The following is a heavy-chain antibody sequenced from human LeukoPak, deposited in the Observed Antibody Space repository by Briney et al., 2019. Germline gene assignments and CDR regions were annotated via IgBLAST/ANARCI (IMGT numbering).Heavy chain of an antibody. CDR2: IYHSGST. CDR1: GGSISSGGYS. Sequence: SETLSLTCAVSGGSISSGGYSWSWIRQPPGKGLEWIGYIYHSGSTYYNPSLKSRVTISVDRSKNQFSLKLSSVTAADTAVYYCAVRVVPAAGPPDAFDIWGQGTMVTVSS. J-gene: IGHJ3*02. V-gene: IGHV4-30-2*01. D-gene: IGHD2-2*01. CDR3: AVRVVPAAGPPDAFDI.